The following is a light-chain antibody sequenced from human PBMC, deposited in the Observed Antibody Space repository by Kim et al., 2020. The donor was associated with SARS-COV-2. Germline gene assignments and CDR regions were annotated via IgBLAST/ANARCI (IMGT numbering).Light chain of an antibody. CDR3: SSFTSSSTLV. V-gene: IGLV2-14*03. Sequence: GQSITISCTGTSRDVGGYNYVSWYQQHPGKAPKLMIYDVSNRPSGVSNRFSGSKSGNTASLTISGLQAEDEADYSCSSFTSSSTLVFGTGTKVTVL. CDR2: DVS. J-gene: IGLJ1*01. CDR1: SRDVGGYNY.